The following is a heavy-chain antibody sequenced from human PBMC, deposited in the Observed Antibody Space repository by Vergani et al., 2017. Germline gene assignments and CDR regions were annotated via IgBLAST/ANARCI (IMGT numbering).Heavy chain of an antibody. CDR1: GFTFSNFG. Sequence: QVQLVESAGGVVQPGGSLRLSCAASGFTFSNFGMHWIRQAPGKGLKWVDNIGKDGINTRYRDAVKGRFTVSRDNSKDILYLQMDSLRSEDTALYYCAKYLRDSTDGLPDSWGPGTLVIVSS. V-gene: IGHV3-30*02. J-gene: IGHJ4*02. CDR2: IGKDGINT. D-gene: IGHD2-21*02. CDR3: AKYLRDSTDGLPDS.